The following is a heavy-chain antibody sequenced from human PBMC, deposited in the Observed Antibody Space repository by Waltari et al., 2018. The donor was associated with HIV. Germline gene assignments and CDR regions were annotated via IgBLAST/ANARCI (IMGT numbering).Heavy chain of an antibody. V-gene: IGHV4-34*01. Sequence: QVQLQQWGAGLLKPSETLSLTCAVYGGSFSGYYWSWIRQPPGKGLEWIGEINHSGSTNYNPSLKSRVTISVDTSKNQFSLKLSSVTAADTAVYYCATMGIHGNDSSSWYYFDYWGQGTLVTVSS. J-gene: IGHJ4*02. CDR2: INHSGST. CDR3: ATMGIHGNDSSSWYYFDY. CDR1: GGSFSGYY. D-gene: IGHD6-13*01.